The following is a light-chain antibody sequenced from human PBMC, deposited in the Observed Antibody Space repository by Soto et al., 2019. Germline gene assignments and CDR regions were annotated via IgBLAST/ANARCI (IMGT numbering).Light chain of an antibody. J-gene: IGKJ1*01. Sequence: EILITQSPSTLSATPREMATLSCRASQSVSSSLAWYKQKPGQAPXILIYGASTRATGIPARFSAIGSGTEFTLPLNSMKSEEFAVYDCQQYNNWWTFGQGTKLDIK. V-gene: IGKV3-15*01. CDR1: QSVSSS. CDR2: GAS. CDR3: QQYNNWWT.